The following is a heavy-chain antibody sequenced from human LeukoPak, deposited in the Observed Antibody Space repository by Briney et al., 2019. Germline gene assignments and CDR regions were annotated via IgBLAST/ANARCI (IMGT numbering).Heavy chain of an antibody. V-gene: IGHV3-64*01. D-gene: IGHD1-1*01. Sequence: GGSLRLSCAASGFTFSSYAMHWVRQAPGKGLEYVSSITSNGDSTYYANSVKGRFTISRDNSKNTLYLQMNSLRAEDTAVYYCAKTGNPPTGDYWGQGTLVSVSS. CDR1: GFTFSSYA. CDR2: ITSNGDST. J-gene: IGHJ4*02. CDR3: AKTGNPPTGDY.